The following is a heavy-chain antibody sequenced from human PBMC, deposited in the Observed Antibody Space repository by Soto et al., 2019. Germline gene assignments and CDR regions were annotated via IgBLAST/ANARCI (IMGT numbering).Heavy chain of an antibody. CDR3: ATPGGFGMDV. CDR2: IFPGDAET. D-gene: IGHD5-12*01. J-gene: IGHJ6*02. V-gene: IGHV5-51*01. Sequence: EVQLVQSAAEVKKPGESLKISCQGSGYNFATHWIGWVRHKAGKGLEWMGIIFPGDAETRYSPSFQGHITISADKSISIAYLWWSSLKASDTGMYYCATPGGFGMDVWGQGTTVTVSS. CDR1: GYNFATHW.